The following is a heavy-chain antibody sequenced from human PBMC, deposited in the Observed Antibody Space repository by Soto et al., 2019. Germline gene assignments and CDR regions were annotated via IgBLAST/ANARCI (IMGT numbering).Heavy chain of an antibody. J-gene: IGHJ4*02. V-gene: IGHV3-23*01. D-gene: IGHD6-13*01. CDR3: AKGGYSSSWSYFDY. Sequence: EVQLLESGGGLVQPGGSLRLSCAASGFTFPSYAMTWVRQAPGKGLQWVSTISDSGNNTYYADSVKGRFTISRDNSKNTLYLQMHSLRAEDTAVYYCAKGGYSSSWSYFDYWGQGTLVTVSS. CDR2: ISDSGNNT. CDR1: GFTFPSYA.